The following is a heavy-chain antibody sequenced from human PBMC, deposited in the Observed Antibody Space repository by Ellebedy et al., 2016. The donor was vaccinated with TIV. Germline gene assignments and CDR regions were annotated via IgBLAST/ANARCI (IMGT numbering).Heavy chain of an antibody. V-gene: IGHV3-33*01. J-gene: IGHJ4*02. Sequence: GESLKISCAASGFTFSSYGMHWVRQAPGKGLEWVAVIWYDGSNKYYADSVKGRFTISRDNSKNTLYLQMNSLRAEDTAVYYCARDSKGPVWFGELDFDYWGQGTLVTVSS. D-gene: IGHD3-10*01. CDR1: GFTFSSYG. CDR3: ARDSKGPVWFGELDFDY. CDR2: IWYDGSNK.